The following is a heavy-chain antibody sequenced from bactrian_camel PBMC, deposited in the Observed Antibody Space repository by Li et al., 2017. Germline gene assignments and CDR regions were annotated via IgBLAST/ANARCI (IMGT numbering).Heavy chain of an antibody. CDR3: ATNVVLGMCPRAYEWRH. V-gene: IGHV3S10*01. CDR1: GFTFITTD. CDR2: IMSDGSA. D-gene: IGHD1*01. J-gene: IGHJ4*01. Sequence: VQLVESGGGLVQPGGSLRLSCAASGFTFITTDMSWVRQAPGTGRELVSRIMSDGSAYYADSVKGRFTISQDNAKNTVYLQMNSLKPEDAGMYYCATNVVLGMCPRAYEWRHWGQGTQVTVS.